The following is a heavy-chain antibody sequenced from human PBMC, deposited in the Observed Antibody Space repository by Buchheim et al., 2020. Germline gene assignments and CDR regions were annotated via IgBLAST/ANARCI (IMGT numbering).Heavy chain of an antibody. CDR1: GGSISSDAYS. CDR3: ARASDYSDSSGRYAMDV. Sequence: QLQLQESGSELVKPSQTLSLTCAVSGGSISSDAYSWSWIRQPPGKGLEWIGYIYHGGSTYYNPSLKSRVTISVDRSKNQFSLRLSSVTAADTAIYYCARASDYSDSSGRYAMDVWGQGTT. V-gene: IGHV4-30-2*01. J-gene: IGHJ6*02. D-gene: IGHD3-22*01. CDR2: IYHGGST.